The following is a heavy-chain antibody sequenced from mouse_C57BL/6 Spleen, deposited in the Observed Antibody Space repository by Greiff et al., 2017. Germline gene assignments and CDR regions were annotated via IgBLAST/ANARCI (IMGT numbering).Heavy chain of an antibody. CDR2: ISYDGSN. CDR3: ANNWDGGYFDY. Sequence: EVQLQESGPGLVKPSQSLSLTCSVTGYSITSGYYWNWIRQFPGNQLEWMGYISYDGSNNYNPSLKNRISITRDTSKNQFFLKLNSVTTEDTATYYCANNWDGGYFDYWGQGTTLTVSS. V-gene: IGHV3-6*01. J-gene: IGHJ2*01. CDR1: GYSITSGYY. D-gene: IGHD4-1*01.